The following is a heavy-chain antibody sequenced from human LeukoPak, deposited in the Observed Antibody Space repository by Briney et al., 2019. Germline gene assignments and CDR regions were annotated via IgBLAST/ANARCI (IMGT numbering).Heavy chain of an antibody. CDR3: ARAWDGYSYGYYY. D-gene: IGHD5-18*01. V-gene: IGHV3-48*01. CDR1: GFTFSKYN. CDR2: INSGSSLI. Sequence: GGSLRLSCSVSGFTFSKYNMNWVRQAPGKGLEWISYINSGSSLIYYADSVKGRFTISRDNAKNSLYLQMSSLRADDSAVYCCARAWDGYSYGYYYWGQGTLVTVSS. J-gene: IGHJ4*02.